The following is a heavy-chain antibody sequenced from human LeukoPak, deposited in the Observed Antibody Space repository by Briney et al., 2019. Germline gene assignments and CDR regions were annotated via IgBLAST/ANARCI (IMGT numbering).Heavy chain of an antibody. J-gene: IGHJ4*02. CDR3: ARDQTTVTRAI. CDR2: ISSSSSYI. D-gene: IGHD4-17*01. Sequence: SGGSLRLSCAASGFTFSSYSMNWVRQAPGKGLEWVSSISSSSSYIYYADSVKGRFTISRDNAKNSLYLQMNSLRAEDTAVYYCARDQTTVTRAIWGQGTLVTVSS. V-gene: IGHV3-21*04. CDR1: GFTFSSYS.